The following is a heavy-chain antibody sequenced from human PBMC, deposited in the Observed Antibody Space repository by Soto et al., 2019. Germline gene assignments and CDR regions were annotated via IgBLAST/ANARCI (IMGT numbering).Heavy chain of an antibody. V-gene: IGHV3-21*01. CDR1: GFTFSSYS. CDR2: ISSSSSYI. Sequence: PGGSLRLSCAASGFTFSSYSMNWVRQAPGKGLEWVSSISSSSSYIYYADSVKGRFTISRDNAKNSLYLQMNSLRAEDTAVYYCARDSYSSGGVLEWLSMPQPGWFDPWGQGTLVTVSS. CDR3: ARDSYSSGGVLEWLSMPQPGWFDP. D-gene: IGHD3-3*01. J-gene: IGHJ5*02.